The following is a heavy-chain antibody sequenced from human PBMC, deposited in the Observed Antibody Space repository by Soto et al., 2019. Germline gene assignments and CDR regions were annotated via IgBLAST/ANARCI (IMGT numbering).Heavy chain of an antibody. Sequence: QVQLQESGPGLVKPSETLSLTCTVSGGSISSYDWSWIRQPPGKGLEWIGYIYYSGSTNYNPSLKSRVTISVDTSKNQFSLKLSSVTAADTAVYYCARQVGGWAPWYFDYWGQGTLVTVSS. D-gene: IGHD6-19*01. CDR2: IYYSGST. CDR1: GGSISSYD. J-gene: IGHJ4*02. CDR3: ARQVGGWAPWYFDY. V-gene: IGHV4-59*08.